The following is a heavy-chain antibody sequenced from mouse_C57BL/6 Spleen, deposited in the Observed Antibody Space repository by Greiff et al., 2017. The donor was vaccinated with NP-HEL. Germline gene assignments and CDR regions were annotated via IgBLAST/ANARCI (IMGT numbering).Heavy chain of an antibody. J-gene: IGHJ2*01. CDR3: ARGATMVTTGYYFDY. D-gene: IGHD2-2*01. Sequence: QVQLQQPGAELVMPGASVKLSCKASGYTFTSYWMHWVKQRPGQGLEWIGEIDPSDSYTNYNQKFKGKSTLTVDKSSSTAYMQLSSLTSEDSAVYYCARGATMVTTGYYFDYWGQGTTLTVSS. CDR2: IDPSDSYT. CDR1: GYTFTSYW. V-gene: IGHV1-69*01.